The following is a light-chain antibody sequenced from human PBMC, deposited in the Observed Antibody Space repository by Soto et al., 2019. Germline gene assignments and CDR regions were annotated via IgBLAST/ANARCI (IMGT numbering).Light chain of an antibody. Sequence: DIQMTQSPSTLSASVGDRVTITCRASESISRRLAWYQQKPGKAPKLLIYKASSLESGVPSRFSGSGSGTECTRTINSLQADDFETYYCPQHNSFSITFGQGTRLEIK. CDR3: PQHNSFSIT. CDR1: ESISRR. J-gene: IGKJ5*01. CDR2: KAS. V-gene: IGKV1-5*03.